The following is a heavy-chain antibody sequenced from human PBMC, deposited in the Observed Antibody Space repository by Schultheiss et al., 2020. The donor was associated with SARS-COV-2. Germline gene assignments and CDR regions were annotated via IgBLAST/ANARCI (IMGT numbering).Heavy chain of an antibody. CDR3: ARQSVVVVPAAMADYYYYYGMDV. D-gene: IGHD2-2*01. Sequence: SETLSLTCAVSGYSISSGYYWGWIRQPPGKGLEWIGRIYTSGSTNYNPSLKSRVTMSVDTSKNQFSLKLSSVTAADTAVYYCARQSVVVVPAAMADYYYYYGMDVWGQGTTVTVSS. V-gene: IGHV4-38-2*01. CDR2: IYTSGST. J-gene: IGHJ6*02. CDR1: GYSISSGYY.